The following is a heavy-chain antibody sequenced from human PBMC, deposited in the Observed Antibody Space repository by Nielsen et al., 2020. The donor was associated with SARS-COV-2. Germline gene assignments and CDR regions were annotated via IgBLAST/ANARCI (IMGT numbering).Heavy chain of an antibody. V-gene: IGHV1-69*06. CDR3: ASGSGSYYRSYFDY. D-gene: IGHD3-10*01. J-gene: IGHJ4*02. Sequence: WVRQAPGQGLEWMGGIIPIFGTANYAQKFQGRVTITADKSTSTAYMELSSLRSEDTAVYYCASGSGSYYRSYFDYWGQGTLVTVS. CDR2: IIPIFGTA.